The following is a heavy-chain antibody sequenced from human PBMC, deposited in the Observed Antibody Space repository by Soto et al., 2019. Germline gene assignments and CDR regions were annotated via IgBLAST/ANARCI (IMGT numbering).Heavy chain of an antibody. CDR3: ARDYGTMIVVVQGWYFDL. D-gene: IGHD3-22*01. CDR1: GGTFSSYT. CDR2: IIPILGIA. V-gene: IGHV1-69*08. Sequence: QVQLVQSGAEVKKPGSSVKVSCKASGGTFSSYTISWVRQAPGQGLEWMGRIIPILGIANYAQKFQGRVTITADKSTSTAYEELSSVRSEDTAVYYCARDYGTMIVVVQGWYFDLWGRGTLVTVSS. J-gene: IGHJ2*01.